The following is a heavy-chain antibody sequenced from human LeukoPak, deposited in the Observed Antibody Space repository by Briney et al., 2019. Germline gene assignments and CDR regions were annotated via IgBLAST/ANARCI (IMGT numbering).Heavy chain of an antibody. V-gene: IGHV4-59*01. CDR2: IYYIGST. CDR1: GGSISSYY. D-gene: IGHD3-22*01. CDR3: ARAYAGYTYYSDL. J-gene: IGHJ4*02. Sequence: SETLSLTCTVSGGSISSYYWSWIRQPPGKGLEWIGYIYYIGSTNYNPSLKSRLTISLDRSENLISLRLTSVTAADTAVYYCARAYAGYTYYSDLWGQGTLVTVSS.